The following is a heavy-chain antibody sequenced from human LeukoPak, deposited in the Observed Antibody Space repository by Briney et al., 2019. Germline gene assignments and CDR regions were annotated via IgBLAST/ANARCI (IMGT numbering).Heavy chain of an antibody. CDR1: GYSFTSFG. J-gene: IGHJ6*03. V-gene: IGHV7-4-1*02. Sequence: ASVKVSCKASGYSFTSFGMNWVRQAPGQGLEWLGWINTNTGNPTYGQGFTGRFVFSMDTSVSTAYLQISSLKAEDTAVYYCATRNRGSHYYYMDVWGKGTTSLSP. D-gene: IGHD2/OR15-2a*01. CDR2: INTNTGNP. CDR3: ATRNRGSHYYYMDV.